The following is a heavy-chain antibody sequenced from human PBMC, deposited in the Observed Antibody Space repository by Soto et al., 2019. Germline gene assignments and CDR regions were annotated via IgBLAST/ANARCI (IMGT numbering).Heavy chain of an antibody. CDR1: GFTFSSYE. CDR3: ARDSGGYYSDWYFDL. V-gene: IGHV3-48*03. D-gene: IGHD3-22*01. CDR2: IRSSGSTI. J-gene: IGHJ2*01. Sequence: EVQLVESGGGVVQPGGSLRLSWAASGFTFSSYEMNWGRQAPGKGLEWVSYIRSSGSTIYYADSVKGRFTISRDNAKNSLSLQMNSLRAEDTSVYYCARDSGGYYSDWYFDLWGRGTLVTVSS.